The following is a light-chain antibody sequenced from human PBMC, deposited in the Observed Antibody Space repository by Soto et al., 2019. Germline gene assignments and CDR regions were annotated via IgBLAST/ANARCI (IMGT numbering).Light chain of an antibody. V-gene: IGLV3-1*01. Sequence: SYELTQPPSVSVSPGQTATITCSGDKLGNKFASWYQQRPGQSPVLVFYRHTKRPSGIPERFSGSISGNTASLTIGGTQAMDEADYYCQAWDSGSGVYVFGGGTKLTVL. CDR3: QAWDSGSGVYV. CDR2: RHT. J-gene: IGLJ1*01. CDR1: KLGNKF.